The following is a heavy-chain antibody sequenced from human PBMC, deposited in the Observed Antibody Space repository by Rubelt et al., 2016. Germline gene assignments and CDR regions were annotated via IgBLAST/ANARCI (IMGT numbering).Heavy chain of an antibody. CDR3: ARREVSSGWYDY. D-gene: IGHD6-19*01. V-gene: IGHV4-59*08. CDR1: GGSINSYY. CDR2: IYYSGST. J-gene: IGHJ4*02. Sequence: QVQLQESGPGLVKPSETLSLTCTVSGGSINSYYWSWIRQPPGKGLEWIAYIYYSGSTNYNPSLKSRVTISVDTSKNQFSLKVGSVTAADTAMYYCARREVSSGWYDYWGQGTLVTVSS.